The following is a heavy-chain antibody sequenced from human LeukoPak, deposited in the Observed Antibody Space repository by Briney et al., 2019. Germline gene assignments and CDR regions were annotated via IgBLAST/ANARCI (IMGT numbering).Heavy chain of an antibody. CDR1: GYTFTSYG. CDR2: IRAYNGNT. CDR3: ARASSIAVAGGPYYYYYYYMDV. D-gene: IGHD6-19*01. J-gene: IGHJ6*03. V-gene: IGHV1-18*01. Sequence: ASVKVSCKASGYTFTSYGISWVRQAPGQGLEWMGWIRAYNGNTNYAQKPQGRVTMTTDTSTSTAYMELRSLRSDDTAVYYCARASSIAVAGGPYYYYYYYMDVWGKGTTVTVSS.